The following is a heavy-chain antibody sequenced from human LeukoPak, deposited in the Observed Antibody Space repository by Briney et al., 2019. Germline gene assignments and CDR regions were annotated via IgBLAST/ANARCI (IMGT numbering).Heavy chain of an antibody. CDR2: IYYSGST. J-gene: IGHJ4*02. CDR3: ARSYSSGPFDL. V-gene: IGHV4-59*01. CDR1: GDSISSYY. Sequence: SETLSLTCTVSGDSISSYYWNWIRQPPGKGLEWIGYIYYSGSTKYNASLKSRVTISLDTSNNQFSLKLRSMTAADTAVYYCARSYSSGPFDLWGQGTLVTVSS. D-gene: IGHD6-19*01.